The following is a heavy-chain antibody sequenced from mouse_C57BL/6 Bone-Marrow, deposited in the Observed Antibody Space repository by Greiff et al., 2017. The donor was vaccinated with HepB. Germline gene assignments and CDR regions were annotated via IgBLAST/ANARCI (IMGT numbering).Heavy chain of an antibody. J-gene: IGHJ2*01. CDR2: IDPSDSYT. V-gene: IGHV1-59*01. Sequence: VQLQQSGAELVRPGTSVKLSCKASGYTFTRYWMHWVKQRPGQGLEWIGVIDPSDSYTNYNQKFKGKATLTVDTSSSTAYMQLSSLTSEDSAVYYCALLYYFDYWGQGTTLTVSS. CDR1: GYTFTRYW. CDR3: ALLYYFDY.